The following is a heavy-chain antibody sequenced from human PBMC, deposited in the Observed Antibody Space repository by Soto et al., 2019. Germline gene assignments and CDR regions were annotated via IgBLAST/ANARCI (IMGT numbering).Heavy chain of an antibody. V-gene: IGHV4-4*02. J-gene: IGHJ4*02. CDR2: IYHSGST. Sequence: QVQVQESGPGLVKPSGTLSLTCAVSGVSISSSSWWSWVRQPPGKGLEWIGEIYHSGSTNYNPSLKSRVSISVDKSKNQISLKLTSVTAAEPAVYYCSGGFWSGHYYFWGQGTLVTVSS. D-gene: IGHD3-10*01. CDR1: GVSISSSSW. CDR3: SGGFWSGHYYF.